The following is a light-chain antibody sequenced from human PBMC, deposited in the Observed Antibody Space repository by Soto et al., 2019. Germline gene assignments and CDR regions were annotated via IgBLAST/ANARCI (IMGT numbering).Light chain of an antibody. CDR2: GAS. CDR1: QSVSSN. CDR3: QQYNNWPPWYT. J-gene: IGKJ2*01. Sequence: EIVMTQSPATLSVSPGERATLSCRASQSVSSNLAWYQQKPGQAPRLLIYGASTSATGIPARLSGSGSGTEFTLTISSLQSEDFAVYYCQQYNNWPPWYTFGQGTKLEIK. V-gene: IGKV3-15*01.